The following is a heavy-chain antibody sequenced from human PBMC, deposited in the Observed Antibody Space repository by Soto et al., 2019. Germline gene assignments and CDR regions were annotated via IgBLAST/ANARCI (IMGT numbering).Heavy chain of an antibody. Sequence: QVQLVQSGAEVKKPGASVKVSCKASGYTFTSYDINWVRQATGQGLEWMGWMNPNSGNTCYAQKFQGRVTMTRNTSIRPEYFELSCLRSEVTSVYDCARCPDRHYYYGMAVWGQGTRVTVSS. J-gene: IGHJ6*02. CDR2: MNPNSGNT. D-gene: IGHD3-22*01. CDR1: GYTFTSYD. V-gene: IGHV1-8*01. CDR3: ARCPDRHYYYGMAV.